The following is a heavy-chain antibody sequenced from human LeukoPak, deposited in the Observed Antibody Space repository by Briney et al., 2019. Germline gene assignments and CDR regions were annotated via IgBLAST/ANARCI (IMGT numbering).Heavy chain of an antibody. CDR3: AKDDVLRFSEWSGYFDY. CDR2: ISGSGGST. Sequence: GGSLRLSCAASGFTFSIYAMSWVRQAPGKGLEWVSAISGSGGSTYYADSVKGRFTISRDNSKNTLYLQMNSLRAEDTAVYYCAKDDVLRFSEWSGYFDYWGQGTLVTVSS. D-gene: IGHD3-3*01. V-gene: IGHV3-23*01. J-gene: IGHJ4*02. CDR1: GFTFSIYA.